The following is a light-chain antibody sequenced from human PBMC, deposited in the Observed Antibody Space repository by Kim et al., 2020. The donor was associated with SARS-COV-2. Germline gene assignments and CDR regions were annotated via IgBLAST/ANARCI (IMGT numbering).Light chain of an antibody. CDR2: GKH. J-gene: IGLJ3*02. V-gene: IGLV3-19*01. CDR1: SLRNYY. CDR3: NSRDSTGDHVV. Sequence: LGQTVRLTYQGDSLRNYYATWYQQRPGQAPTLVLYGKHDRPSGISDRFSGSASGNTASLTITGAQAEDEADYYCNSRDSTGDHVVFGGGTQLTVL.